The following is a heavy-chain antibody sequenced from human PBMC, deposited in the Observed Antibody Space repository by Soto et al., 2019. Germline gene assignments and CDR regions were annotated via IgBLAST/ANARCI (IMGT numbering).Heavy chain of an antibody. CDR2: IYYSGST. D-gene: IGHD3-10*01. Sequence: SETLSLTCTVSGGSISSSSYYWGWIRQPPGKGLEWIGSIYYSGSTYYNPSLKSRVTISVDTSKNQFSLKLSSVPAADTAVYYCARNPTPRGYYGSGSPSYFDYWGQGTLVTVSS. CDR3: ARNPTPRGYYGSGSPSYFDY. CDR1: GGSISSSSYY. J-gene: IGHJ4*02. V-gene: IGHV4-39*01.